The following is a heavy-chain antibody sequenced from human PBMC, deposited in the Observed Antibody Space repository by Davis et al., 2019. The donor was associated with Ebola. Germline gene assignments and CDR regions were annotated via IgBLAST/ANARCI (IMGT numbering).Heavy chain of an antibody. V-gene: IGHV3-74*01. D-gene: IGHD4-23*01. Sequence: HTGGSLRLSCATSGFTFSRYWMHWVRHAPGKGLVWVSRIDTDGSLTDYADSVKGRFTLTRDNAKSTLYLQMNSLRVEDTAVYFCARGGAVAPDWGPGTLVTVSS. CDR3: ARGGAVAPD. CDR2: IDTDGSLT. CDR1: GFTFSRYW. J-gene: IGHJ4*02.